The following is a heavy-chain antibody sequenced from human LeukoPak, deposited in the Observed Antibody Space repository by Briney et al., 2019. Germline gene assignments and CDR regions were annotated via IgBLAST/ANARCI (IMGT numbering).Heavy chain of an antibody. CDR2: IKQDGSEK. CDR1: GFTFSSYW. V-gene: IGHV3-7*05. D-gene: IGHD3-22*01. Sequence: GGSLRLSCAASGFTFSSYWMSWVRQAPGKGLEWVANIKQDGSEKYYVDSVKGRFTISRDNTKNSLYLQMNSLRAEDTAVYYCARVIYDSSGYSYDGSGFDYWGQGTLFTVSS. CDR3: ARVIYDSSGYSYDGSGFDY. J-gene: IGHJ4*02.